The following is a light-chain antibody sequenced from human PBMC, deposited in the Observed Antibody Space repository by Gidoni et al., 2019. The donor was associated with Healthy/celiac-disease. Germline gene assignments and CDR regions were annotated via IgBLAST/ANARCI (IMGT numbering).Light chain of an antibody. CDR2: GAS. J-gene: IGKJ1*01. V-gene: IGKV1-39*01. CDR1: QSISRY. Sequence: DIQMTKSPSSLSASVGDRVTITCRASQSISRYLNWYQQKPGKAPKFLIYGASSLQSGVPSRFSVGVSGTDFTLTISSLQSEDFAIYYCQQSYSNLWTFXXXTKVEIK. CDR3: QQSYSNLWT.